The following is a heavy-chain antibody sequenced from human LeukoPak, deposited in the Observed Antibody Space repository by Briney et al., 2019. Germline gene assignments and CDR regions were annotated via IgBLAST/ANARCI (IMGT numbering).Heavy chain of an antibody. V-gene: IGHV4-4*07. Sequence: SETLSLTCTVSGGSISGHYWTWIRQPAGRGLEWIGRIYSSGSTYYNPSLMSRVTISLDTSNNQFSLRVTSVTAADTAVYYCARGKEMTAVAGYYSFDYWGQGTLAPVSS. CDR1: GGSISGHY. CDR2: IYSSGST. D-gene: IGHD6-19*01. CDR3: ARGKEMTAVAGYYSFDY. J-gene: IGHJ4*02.